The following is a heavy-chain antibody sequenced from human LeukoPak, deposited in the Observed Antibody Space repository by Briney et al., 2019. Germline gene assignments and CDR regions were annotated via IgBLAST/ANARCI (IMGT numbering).Heavy chain of an antibody. CDR2: INSNGGGT. D-gene: IGHD6-6*01. J-gene: IGHJ5*02. V-gene: IGHV1-2*02. CDR3: ASAGTRTAARPNGFDP. Sequence: ASVKVSRKASGYTFTGYYIHWVRQAPGQGLEWMGWINSNGGGTKYAQKFQGRVTMTRDTSISTAYMELSSLRSDDTAVYYCASAGTRTAARPNGFDPWGQGTLVTVPT. CDR1: GYTFTGYY.